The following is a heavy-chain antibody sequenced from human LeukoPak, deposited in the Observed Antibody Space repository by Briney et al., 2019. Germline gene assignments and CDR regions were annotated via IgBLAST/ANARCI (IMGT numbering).Heavy chain of an antibody. V-gene: IGHV3-23*01. CDR3: ARVAGWHWFDP. CDR2: IRPSGDNT. J-gene: IGHJ5*02. Sequence: GGSLRLSCAASGFTFSSYDMTWVRRAPGRGLEWVSSIRPSGDNTYYGDSVKGRFTISRDNSKNTVYLQMNNMRVDDTAVYYCARVAGWHWFDPWGQGTLVTASS. D-gene: IGHD6-19*01. CDR1: GFTFSSYD.